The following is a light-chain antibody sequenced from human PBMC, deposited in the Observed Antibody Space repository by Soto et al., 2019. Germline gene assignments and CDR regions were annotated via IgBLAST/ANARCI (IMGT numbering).Light chain of an antibody. J-gene: IGKJ4*01. CDR1: QNVGSY. V-gene: IGKV3-11*01. Sequence: EIVLTQSPATLSLSPGERATLSCKASQNVGSYLAWYQQKPGQAPRLLIYDASNRATGIPARLSGSGSGTDVTLTIYSLEPEDFAFYYCQQRGTWLSFGGGTKVEI. CDR3: QQRGTWLS. CDR2: DAS.